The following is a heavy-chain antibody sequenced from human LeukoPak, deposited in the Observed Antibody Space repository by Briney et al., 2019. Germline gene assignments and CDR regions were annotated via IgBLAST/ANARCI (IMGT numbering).Heavy chain of an antibody. CDR3: ARGYDSSGYYEY. D-gene: IGHD3-22*01. Sequence: SETLSLTCAVYGGSFSGYYWSWIRQPPGKGLEWIGEINHSGSTNYNPSLKSRVTISVDTSKNQFSLKLSSVTAADTAVYYCARGYDSSGYYEYWGQGTLDTVSS. V-gene: IGHV4-34*01. CDR2: INHSGST. J-gene: IGHJ4*02. CDR1: GGSFSGYY.